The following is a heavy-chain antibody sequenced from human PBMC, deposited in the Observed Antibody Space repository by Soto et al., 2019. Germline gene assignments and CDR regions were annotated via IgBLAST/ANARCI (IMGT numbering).Heavy chain of an antibody. Sequence: PGGSLRLSCAASGFTFSDYSMNWVRQAPGKGPEWLSYISRGSTIVSYADSVKGRFTISRDNAKTSLYLQMNSLRDEDTAVYYCARDLDWAFGYWGQGTLVTVSS. CDR2: ISRGSTIV. CDR1: GFTFSDYS. V-gene: IGHV3-48*02. J-gene: IGHJ4*02. CDR3: ARDLDWAFGY. D-gene: IGHD3-9*01.